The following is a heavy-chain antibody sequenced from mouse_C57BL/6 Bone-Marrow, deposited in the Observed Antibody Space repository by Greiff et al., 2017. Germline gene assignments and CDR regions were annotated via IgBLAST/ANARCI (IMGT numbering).Heavy chain of an antibody. J-gene: IGHJ1*03. D-gene: IGHD1-1*01. CDR1: GFTFSSYA. CDR2: ISSGGDYI. Sequence: EVKLVESGEGLVKPGGSLKLSCAASGFTFSSYAMSWVRQTPEKRLEWVAYISSGGDYIYYADTVKGRFTISRVNARNTLYLQMSSLKSEDTAMYYCTRVDYYGRVYWYFDVWGTGTTVTVSS. V-gene: IGHV5-9-1*02. CDR3: TRVDYYGRVYWYFDV.